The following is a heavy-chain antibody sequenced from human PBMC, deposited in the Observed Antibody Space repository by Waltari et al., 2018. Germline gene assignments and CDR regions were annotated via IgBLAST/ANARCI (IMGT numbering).Heavy chain of an antibody. CDR3: ARHNNGWHYDILTAYYNL. J-gene: IGHJ4*02. D-gene: IGHD3-9*01. Sequence: QMQLQESGPGLVKPSETLSLTCSVFGGSISTSAFHWGWIRQPPGAGLEWIGSIYYSGRTYYSPSLPSRVTISMDPSKNQFSLKLESLTAADTAVYYCARHNNGWHYDILTAYYNLWGQGTRVLVSS. V-gene: IGHV4-39*01. CDR2: IYYSGRT. CDR1: GGSISTSAFH.